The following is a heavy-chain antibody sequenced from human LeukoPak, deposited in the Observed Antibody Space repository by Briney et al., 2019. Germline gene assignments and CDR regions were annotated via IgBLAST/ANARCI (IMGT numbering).Heavy chain of an antibody. CDR1: GYTFTSYD. D-gene: IGHD5-24*01. J-gene: IGHJ4*02. CDR2: MNPNSGNT. Sequence: ASVKVSCKASGYTFTSYDINWVRQATGQGLEWMGWMNPNSGNTGYVQKFQGRVTMTRNTSISTAYMELSSLRSEDTAVYYCAASGMATIRTSHGHPDYWGQGTLVTVSS. V-gene: IGHV1-8*01. CDR3: AASGMATIRTSHGHPDY.